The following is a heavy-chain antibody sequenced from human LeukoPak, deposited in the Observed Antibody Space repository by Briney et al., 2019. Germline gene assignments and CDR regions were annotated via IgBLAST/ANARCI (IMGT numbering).Heavy chain of an antibody. Sequence: SSVKVSCKASGGTFSSYAISWVRQAPGQGLEWMGRIIPIFGTANYAQKFQGRVTITTDESTSTAYMELSSLRSEDTAVYYCARGYCSRTSCLSPFDYWGQGTLVTVSS. CDR2: IIPIFGTA. CDR1: GGTFSSYA. J-gene: IGHJ4*02. D-gene: IGHD2-2*01. CDR3: ARGYCSRTSCLSPFDY. V-gene: IGHV1-69*05.